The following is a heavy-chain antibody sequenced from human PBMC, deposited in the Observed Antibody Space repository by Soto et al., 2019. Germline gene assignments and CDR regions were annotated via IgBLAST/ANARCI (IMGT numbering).Heavy chain of an antibody. CDR1: GFTFSSYG. V-gene: IGHV3-30*18. Sequence: GGSLRLSCAASGFTFSSYGMHWVRQAPGKGLEWVAVISYDGSNKYYADSVKGRFTISRDNSKNTLYLQMNSLRAEDTAIYYCAKGLAVGVYGMDVWGQGTTVTVSS. CDR2: ISYDGSNK. J-gene: IGHJ6*02. D-gene: IGHD1-26*01. CDR3: AKGLAVGVYGMDV.